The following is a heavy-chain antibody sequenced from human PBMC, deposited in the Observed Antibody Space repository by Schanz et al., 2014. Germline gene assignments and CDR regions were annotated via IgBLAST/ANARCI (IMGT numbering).Heavy chain of an antibody. CDR2: ISDSGTYT. J-gene: IGHJ4*02. CDR1: GFVFGDYY. V-gene: IGHV3-11*06. D-gene: IGHD5-18*01. Sequence: VQLVQSGGGLVQPGGSLRLSCAASGFVFGDYYMTWIRQAPGKGLEWLSYISDSGTYTNYADSVKGRLTISRDDAKKSMYLQMNNLRAEDTAVYYCVRVSFADPRLYRGMDRDIDYWGEGTLVAVSS. CDR3: VRVSFADPRLYRGMDRDIDY.